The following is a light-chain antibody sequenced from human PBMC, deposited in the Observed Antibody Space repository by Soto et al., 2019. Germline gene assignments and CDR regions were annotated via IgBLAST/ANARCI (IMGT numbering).Light chain of an antibody. CDR2: AAS. V-gene: IGKV1-12*01. CDR3: LQVGAFFRT. Sequence: DIPMTQSPSSLSAVVGDRVTITCRASRGIGDRLAWFQQKPAKAPQFLIQAASNLQSGVPSRFSGSGSGTEFIHSINSLQHEDIATCYCLQVGAFFRTLRHGTKVEIK. CDR1: RGIGDR. J-gene: IGKJ1*01.